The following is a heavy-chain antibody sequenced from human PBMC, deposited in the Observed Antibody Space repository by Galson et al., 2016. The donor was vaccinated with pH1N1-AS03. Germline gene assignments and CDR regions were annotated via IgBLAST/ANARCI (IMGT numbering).Heavy chain of an antibody. CDR3: ARHGTTGWSREEDALDI. V-gene: IGHV4-59*08. CDR1: TDSINSYF. J-gene: IGHJ3*02. Sequence: SETLSLTCSVSTDSINSYFWSWIRQPPGRGLEWIGHIFHGGKTTYNPSLKRRVTMTVDPSKNLLSLNLTSVTAADTAVYFCARHGTTGWSREEDALDIWGQGTVVTVSS. CDR2: IFHGGKT. D-gene: IGHD6-19*01.